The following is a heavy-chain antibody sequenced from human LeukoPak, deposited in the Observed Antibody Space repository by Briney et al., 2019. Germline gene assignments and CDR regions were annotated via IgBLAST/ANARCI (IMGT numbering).Heavy chain of an antibody. V-gene: IGHV3-11*01. J-gene: IGHJ3*02. CDR2: ISSSGSTI. CDR3: ARDQGSSWFDAFDI. Sequence: GGSLRLSCAASGFTFSDYYMSWIRQAPGKGLEWVSYISSSGSTIYYADSVKGRSTISRDNAKNSLYLQMNSLRAEDTAVYYCARDQGSSWFDAFDIWGQGTMVTVSS. CDR1: GFTFSDYY. D-gene: IGHD6-13*01.